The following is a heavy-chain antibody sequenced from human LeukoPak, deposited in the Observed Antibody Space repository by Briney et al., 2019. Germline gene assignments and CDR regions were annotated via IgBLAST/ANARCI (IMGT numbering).Heavy chain of an antibody. CDR2: IYHSGST. V-gene: IGHV4-39*07. D-gene: IGHD3-3*01. CDR1: GGSISSSNYY. CDR3: ARDLGFWSGYYRYYYYYYMDV. J-gene: IGHJ6*03. Sequence: NPSETLSLTCTVSGGSISSSNYYWGWIRQPPGKGLEWIGEIYHSGSTNYNPSLKSRVTISVDKSKNQFSLKLSSVTAADTAVYYCARDLGFWSGYYRYYYYYYMDVWGKGTTVTVSS.